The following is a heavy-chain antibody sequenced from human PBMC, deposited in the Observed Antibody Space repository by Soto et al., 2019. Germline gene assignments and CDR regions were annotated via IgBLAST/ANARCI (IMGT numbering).Heavy chain of an antibody. CDR1: GDSVSSNSAG. CDR2: TYYRSKWYY. D-gene: IGHD1-26*01. Sequence: PSQTLSITCAITGDSVSSNSAGWSWVRQSPSRGLEWLGRTYYRSKWYYEYAVSGRGRITINPDTSKNQYSLQLNSVTPEDTAVYFCARGEQYRGRIFDYWGQGTLVTVSS. J-gene: IGHJ4*01. V-gene: IGHV6-1*01. CDR3: ARGEQYRGRIFDY.